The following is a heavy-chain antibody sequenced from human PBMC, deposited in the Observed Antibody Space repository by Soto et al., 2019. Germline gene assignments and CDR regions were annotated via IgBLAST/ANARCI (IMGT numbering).Heavy chain of an antibody. CDR2: IKQDGSEK. CDR1: GFTFNSHW. V-gene: IGHV3-7*01. D-gene: IGHD2-2*01. Sequence: EAQLVESGGGLVQPGGSLRLSCAASGFTFNSHWMSWVRQAPGKGLEWVANIKQDGSEKYYVDSVKGRFTISRDNAKNKMYLQMNRLRVGDTAMYYYSRGRECITGCQNFDFWGQGTMVTVSS. CDR3: SRGRECITGCQNFDF. J-gene: IGHJ4*02.